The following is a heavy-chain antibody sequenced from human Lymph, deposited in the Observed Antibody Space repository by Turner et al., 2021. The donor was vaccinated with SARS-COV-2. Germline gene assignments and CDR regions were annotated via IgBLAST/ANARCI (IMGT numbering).Heavy chain of an antibody. CDR1: GYTFPGYY. CDR2: INPNSGGT. CDR3: ARDVERYNDFWSGYSGGYGLDV. D-gene: IGHD3-3*01. Sequence: QVQLVQSGAEVKKPGASVKVSCKASGYTFPGYYMHWVRQAPGQGLEWMGLINPNSGGTNYAKKLKGRVTMTRDTSISTAYMELSRLGSDDTAVYYCARDVERYNDFWSGYSGGYGLDVWGQGTTVTVSS. J-gene: IGHJ6*02. V-gene: IGHV1-2*02.